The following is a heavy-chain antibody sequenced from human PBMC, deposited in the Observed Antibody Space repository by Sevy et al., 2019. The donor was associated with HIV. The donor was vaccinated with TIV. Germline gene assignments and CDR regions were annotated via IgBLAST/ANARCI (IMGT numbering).Heavy chain of an antibody. CDR1: GFTFSSYS. J-gene: IGHJ6*02. CDR2: ISSSSSYI. Sequence: GGSLRLSCAASGFTFSSYSMNWVRQAPGKGLEWVSSISSSSSYIYYADSVKGRFTISRDNAKNSLYLQMNSLRAEDTAVYYCAGKHGDYVEVYYYGMDVWGQGTTVTVSS. D-gene: IGHD4-17*01. V-gene: IGHV3-21*01. CDR3: AGKHGDYVEVYYYGMDV.